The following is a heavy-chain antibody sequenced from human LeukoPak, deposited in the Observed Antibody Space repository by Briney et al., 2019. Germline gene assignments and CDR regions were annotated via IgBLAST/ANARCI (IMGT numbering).Heavy chain of an antibody. Sequence: PSDTLSLTCTVSGGSISSNYWTWIRQPPGKGLERIGYTSYSGSTPYNPSLRSRVTLSLDTSKNQFSLKLSSVTAADTAVYYCAATLESGDVWGQGTTVTVSS. J-gene: IGHJ6*02. CDR2: TSYSGST. CDR3: AATLESGDV. V-gene: IGHV4-59*07. D-gene: IGHD3-3*01. CDR1: GGSISSNY.